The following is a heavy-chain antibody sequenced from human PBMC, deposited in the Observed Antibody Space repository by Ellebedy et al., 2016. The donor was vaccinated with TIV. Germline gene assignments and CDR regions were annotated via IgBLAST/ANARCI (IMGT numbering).Heavy chain of an antibody. J-gene: IGHJ4*02. Sequence: GESLKISCAASGFTVRSNSMSWVRQAPGQGLGWVSVIETGGNTYYADSVKGRFTISRDNSKDTLYRQMNSLRAEDTAVYYCARDYASGWGQGTLVTVSS. V-gene: IGHV3-53*01. CDR2: IETGGNT. CDR3: ARDYASG. CDR1: GFTVRSNS. D-gene: IGHD3-16*01.